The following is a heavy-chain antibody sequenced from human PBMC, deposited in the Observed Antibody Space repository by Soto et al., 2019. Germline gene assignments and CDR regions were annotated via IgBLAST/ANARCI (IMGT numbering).Heavy chain of an antibody. CDR1: GFTFSSYG. CDR3: ARVAGTDPEYFDY. V-gene: IGHV3-33*01. D-gene: IGHD6-19*01. Sequence: QVQLVESGGGVVQPGRSLRLSCAASGFTFSSYGMHWVRQAPGKGLEWVAVIWYDGSNKYYADSVKGRFTISRDNSKNTLYLKMNSLRAEDTAVYYCARVAGTDPEYFDYWGQGTLVTVSS. J-gene: IGHJ4*02. CDR2: IWYDGSNK.